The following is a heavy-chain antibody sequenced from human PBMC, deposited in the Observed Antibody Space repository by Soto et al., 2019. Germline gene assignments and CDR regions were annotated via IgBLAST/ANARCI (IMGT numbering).Heavy chain of an antibody. D-gene: IGHD6-6*01. Sequence: SVKVSCKASGGTFSSYAISWVRQAPGQGLEWMGGIIPIFGTANYAQKFQGRVTITADKSTSTAYMELGSLRSEDTAVYYCARDRPEYNRPSGFVWGQGTLVTVSS. CDR2: IIPIFGTA. CDR1: GGTFSSYA. J-gene: IGHJ4*02. CDR3: ARDRPEYNRPSGFV. V-gene: IGHV1-69*06.